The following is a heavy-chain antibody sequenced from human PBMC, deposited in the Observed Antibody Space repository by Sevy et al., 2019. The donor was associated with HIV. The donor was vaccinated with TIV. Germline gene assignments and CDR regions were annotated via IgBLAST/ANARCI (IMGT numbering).Heavy chain of an antibody. V-gene: IGHV4-59*08. CDR3: ERRNDFDI. CDR2: VYYTGGT. CDR1: GGTINSDH. J-gene: IGHJ3*02. Sequence: SETLSLTCTVSGGTINSDHWNWIRQPPGKGLEWVGYVYYTGGTNYNPSLKNRVTISVDRTKNQFSLKLTSVTAADPAVYYCERRNDFDIWGQGTMVTVSS.